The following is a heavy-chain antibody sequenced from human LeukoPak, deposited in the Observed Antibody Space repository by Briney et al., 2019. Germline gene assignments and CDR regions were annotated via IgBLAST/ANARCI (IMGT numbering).Heavy chain of an antibody. Sequence: GASVEVSCKASGYTFTGYYMHWVRQAPGQGLEWMGRINPNSGGTNYAQKFQGRVTMTRDTSISTAYMELSRLRSDDTAVYYCARVTGAAAWVEQFDYWGQGTLVTVSS. CDR2: INPNSGGT. V-gene: IGHV1-2*06. CDR1: GYTFTGYY. CDR3: ARVTGAAAWVEQFDY. D-gene: IGHD6-13*01. J-gene: IGHJ4*02.